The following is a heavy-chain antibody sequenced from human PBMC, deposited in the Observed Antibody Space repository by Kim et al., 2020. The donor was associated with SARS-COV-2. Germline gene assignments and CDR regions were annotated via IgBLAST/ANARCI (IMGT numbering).Heavy chain of an antibody. J-gene: IGHJ5*02. CDR2: INHSGST. CDR3: ASYYCSGGSCYYDWFDP. D-gene: IGHD2-15*01. CDR1: GGSFSGYY. Sequence: SETLSLTCAVYGGSFSGYYWSWIRQPPGKGLEWIGEINHSGSTNYNPSLKSRVTISVDTSKNQFSLKLSSVTAADTAVYYCASYYCSGGSCYYDWFDPWGQGTLVTVSS. V-gene: IGHV4-34*01.